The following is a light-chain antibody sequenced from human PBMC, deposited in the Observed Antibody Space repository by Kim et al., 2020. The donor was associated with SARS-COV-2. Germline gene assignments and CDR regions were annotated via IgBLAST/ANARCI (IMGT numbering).Light chain of an antibody. CDR1: QTVRNNF. CDR3: QEYGSTPGT. J-gene: IGKJ4*01. Sequence: LSPGERTTLSCRAGQTVRNNFLAGYQQKPGQAPGLLIYGASGRAAGIPDRFSGGGSGTDCTLTIRRLEAEDFAVYYCQEYGSTPGTFGGGAKVEI. CDR2: GAS. V-gene: IGKV3-20*01.